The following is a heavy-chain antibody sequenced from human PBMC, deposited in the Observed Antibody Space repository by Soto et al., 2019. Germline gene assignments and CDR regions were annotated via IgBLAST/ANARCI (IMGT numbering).Heavy chain of an antibody. D-gene: IGHD5-12*01. CDR1: GFTFSSYA. CDR3: AKDAVSLDGVWLAHD. Sequence: LRLSCAASGFTFSSYAMIWIRQVPGKGLEWVSGPYGSGGGIHYADSVKGRFTISRDNSAYSVYLQMNDLRVEDSAVYYCAKDAVSLDGVWLAHDWGQGTVVTVSS. CDR2: PYGSGGGI. V-gene: IGHV3-23*01. J-gene: IGHJ4*02.